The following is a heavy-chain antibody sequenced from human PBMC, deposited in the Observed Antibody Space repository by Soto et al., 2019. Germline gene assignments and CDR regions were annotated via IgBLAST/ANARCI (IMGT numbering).Heavy chain of an antibody. V-gene: IGHV3-23*01. CDR2: INKNSDTT. CDR3: VKDNNWDDPG. J-gene: IGHJ4*02. D-gene: IGHD1-1*01. CDR1: GFLFRNEG. Sequence: EVQLLESGGGLVQPGGSLRLSCVASGFLFRNEGMTWVRQAPGKGLEWVSIINKNSDTTWYADSVKGRFTVSRDNSKNTLYLQMNSLRAEDTAMYYCVKDNNWDDPGWGQGTLVTVSS.